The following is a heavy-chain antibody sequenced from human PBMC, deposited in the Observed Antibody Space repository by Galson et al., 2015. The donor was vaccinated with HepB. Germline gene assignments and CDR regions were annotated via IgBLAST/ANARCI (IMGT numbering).Heavy chain of an antibody. J-gene: IGHJ3*02. CDR1: GFTFSSYA. Sequence: SLRLSCAASGFTFSSYAMHWVRQAPGKGLEWVAVISYDGSNKYYADSVKGRFTISRDNSKNTLYLQMNSLRAEDTAVYYCARAEGGSSRPRIAAAGTNDAFDIWGQGTMVTVSS. CDR2: ISYDGSNK. D-gene: IGHD6-13*01. CDR3: ARAEGGSSRPRIAAAGTNDAFDI. V-gene: IGHV3-30-3*01.